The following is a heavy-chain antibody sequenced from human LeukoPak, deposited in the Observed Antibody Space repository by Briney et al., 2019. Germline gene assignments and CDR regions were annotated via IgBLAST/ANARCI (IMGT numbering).Heavy chain of an antibody. Sequence: SVKVSCKASGGTFSSYAISWVRQAPGQGLGWMGRIIPIFGTANYAQKFQGRVTITTDESTSTAYMELSSLRSEDTAVYYCARGESIAAADPFDYWGQGTLVTVSS. V-gene: IGHV1-69*05. CDR3: ARGESIAAADPFDY. CDR2: IIPIFGTA. CDR1: GGTFSSYA. D-gene: IGHD6-13*01. J-gene: IGHJ4*02.